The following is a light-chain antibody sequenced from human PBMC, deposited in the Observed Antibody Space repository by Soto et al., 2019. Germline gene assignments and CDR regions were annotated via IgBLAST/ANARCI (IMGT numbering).Light chain of an antibody. CDR3: QQYGSAPFT. V-gene: IGKV3-20*01. CDR1: QSVSSSY. CDR2: GAS. J-gene: IGKJ4*01. Sequence: EIVLTQSPGTLSLSPGERATLSCRASQSVSSSYLAWYQQKPGQAPRLLIYGASSRATDIPDSFSGSGFGTAQTLPISRVEPKAFAVYYCQQYGSAPFTFGGGTKVAIK.